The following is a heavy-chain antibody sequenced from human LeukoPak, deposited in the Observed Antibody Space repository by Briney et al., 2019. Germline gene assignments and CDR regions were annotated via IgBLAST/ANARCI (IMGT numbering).Heavy chain of an antibody. CDR1: GGSISSSSYY. Sequence: SETLSLTRTVSGGSISSSSYYWGWIRQPPGKGLEWIGSIYYSGSTYYNPSLKSRVTISVDTSKNQFSLKLSSVTAADTAVYYCARVPGYCSSTSCPYWYFDLWSRGTLVTVSS. CDR2: IYYSGST. J-gene: IGHJ2*01. CDR3: ARVPGYCSSTSCPYWYFDL. V-gene: IGHV4-39*07. D-gene: IGHD2-2*01.